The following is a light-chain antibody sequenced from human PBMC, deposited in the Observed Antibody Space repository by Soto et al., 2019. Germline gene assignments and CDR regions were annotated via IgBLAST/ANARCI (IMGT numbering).Light chain of an antibody. V-gene: IGKV3-20*01. Sequence: EIVMTQSPGTLSLSPGERATISCRASQVIGSRYLAWYHQKSGQAPRLFIYGASSRATGIPDRLGGSGSGTDFTLTISRLEPEDFGVYYCQQFGTSIPHTFGQGTKLEIK. CDR3: QQFGTSIPHT. CDR2: GAS. J-gene: IGKJ2*01. CDR1: QVIGSRY.